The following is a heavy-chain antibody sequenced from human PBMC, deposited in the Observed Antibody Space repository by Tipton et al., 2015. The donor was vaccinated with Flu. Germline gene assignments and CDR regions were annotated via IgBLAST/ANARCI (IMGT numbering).Heavy chain of an antibody. CDR3: VRDHSAYYYYYGMDV. D-gene: IGHD1-26*01. CDR1: GGSISGYY. J-gene: IGHJ6*02. V-gene: IGHV4-59*01. Sequence: TLSLTCSISGGSISGYYWTWIRQPPGRGLEYIGYIHYTGNTNYNPSLKSRVTISVDTSNNHFSLTLSSVTAADTAVYYCVRDHSAYYYYYGMDVWGQGATVTVSS. CDR2: IHYTGNT.